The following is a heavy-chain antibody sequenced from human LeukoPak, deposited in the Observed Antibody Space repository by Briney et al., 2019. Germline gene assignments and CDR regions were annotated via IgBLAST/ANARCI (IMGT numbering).Heavy chain of an antibody. CDR3: ARDTIVVVPAAMYYYYGMDA. J-gene: IGHJ6*02. CDR2: IYYSGST. V-gene: IGHV4-31*03. Sequence: SSETLSLTCTVSGGSISSGGYYWSWIRQHPGKGLEWIGYIYYSGSTYYNPSLKSRVTISVDTSKNQFSLKLSSVTAADTAVYYCARDTIVVVPAAMYYYYGMDAWGQGTTVTVSS. CDR1: GGSISSGGYY. D-gene: IGHD2-2*01.